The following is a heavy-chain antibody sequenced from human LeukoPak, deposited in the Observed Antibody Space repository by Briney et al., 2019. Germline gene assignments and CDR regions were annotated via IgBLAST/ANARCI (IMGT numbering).Heavy chain of an antibody. Sequence: SETLSLTCTVSGGSISSSSYYWGWIRQPPGKGLEWIGSIYYSGSTYYNPSLKSRVTISVDTSKNQFSLKLSSVTAADTAVYYCARLSRDHDAFDIWGQGTMVTVSS. J-gene: IGHJ3*02. CDR3: ARLSRDHDAFDI. CDR1: GGSISSSSYY. V-gene: IGHV4-39*07. D-gene: IGHD3-10*01. CDR2: IYYSGST.